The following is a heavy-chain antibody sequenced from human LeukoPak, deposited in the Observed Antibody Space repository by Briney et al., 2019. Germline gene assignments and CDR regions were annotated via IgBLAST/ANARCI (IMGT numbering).Heavy chain of an antibody. CDR1: GGSFSGYY. J-gene: IGHJ4*02. D-gene: IGHD4-17*01. Sequence: SETLSLTCAVYGGSFSGYYWSWIRQPPGKGLEWIGEINHSGSANYNPSLKSRVTISVDTSKNQFSLKLSSVTAADTAVYYCARDGDYPFQDWGQGTLVTVSS. CDR3: ARDGDYPFQD. V-gene: IGHV4-34*01. CDR2: INHSGSA.